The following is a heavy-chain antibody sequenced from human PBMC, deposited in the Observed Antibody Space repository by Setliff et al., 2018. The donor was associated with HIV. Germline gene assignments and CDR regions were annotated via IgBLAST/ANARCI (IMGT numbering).Heavy chain of an antibody. D-gene: IGHD2-21*02. J-gene: IGHJ6*02. CDR2: IYHSGST. CDR1: GYSISSGYY. V-gene: IGHV4-38-2*02. CDR3: ARAMRGVVVTNMYYYYGMDV. Sequence: PSETLSLTCTVSGYSISSGYYWGWIRQPPGKGLEWIGSIYHSGSTYYNPSLESRVTISVDTSKNQFSLKLSSVTAADTAVYYCARAMRGVVVTNMYYYYGMDVWGQGTTVTVSS.